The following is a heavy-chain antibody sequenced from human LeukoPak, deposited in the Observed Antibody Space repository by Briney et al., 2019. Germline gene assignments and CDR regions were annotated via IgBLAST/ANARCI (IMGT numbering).Heavy chain of an antibody. CDR3: ARGNYYDSSGYFDY. D-gene: IGHD3-22*01. Sequence: GGSLRLSCAASRFTFSSYWMSWVRQAPGKGLEWVANIKHDGSEKYYVDSVKGRFTISRDNAKNSLYLQMNSLRAEDTAVYYCARGNYYDSSGYFDYWGQGTLVTVSS. CDR1: RFTFSSYW. J-gene: IGHJ4*02. V-gene: IGHV3-7*03. CDR2: IKHDGSEK.